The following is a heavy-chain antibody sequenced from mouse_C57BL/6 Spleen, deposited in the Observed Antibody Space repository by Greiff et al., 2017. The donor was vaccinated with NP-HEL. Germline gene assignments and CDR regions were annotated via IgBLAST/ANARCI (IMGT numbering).Heavy chain of an antibody. CDR1: GYTFTDYY. Sequence: EVQLQQSGPELVKPGASVKISCKASGYTFTDYYMNWVKQSHGKSLEWIGDINPNNGGTSYNQKFKGKATLTVDKSSSTAYMELRSLTSEDSAVYYCARGDYDVRYAMDYWGQGTSVTVSS. J-gene: IGHJ4*01. D-gene: IGHD2-4*01. CDR2: INPNNGGT. V-gene: IGHV1-26*01. CDR3: ARGDYDVRYAMDY.